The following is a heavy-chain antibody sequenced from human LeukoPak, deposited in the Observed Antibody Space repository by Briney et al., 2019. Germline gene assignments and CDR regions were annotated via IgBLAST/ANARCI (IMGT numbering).Heavy chain of an antibody. CDR1: GFTFSSYA. D-gene: IGHD3-22*01. CDR3: ARDTRYYYDSSGYVLDY. Sequence: GGSLRLSCAASGFTFSSYAMHWVRQAPGKGLEWVAVISYDGSNKYYADSVKGRFTISRDNSKSTLYLQMNSLRAEDTAVYYCARDTRYYYDSSGYVLDYWGQGTLVTVSS. J-gene: IGHJ4*02. V-gene: IGHV3-30-3*01. CDR2: ISYDGSNK.